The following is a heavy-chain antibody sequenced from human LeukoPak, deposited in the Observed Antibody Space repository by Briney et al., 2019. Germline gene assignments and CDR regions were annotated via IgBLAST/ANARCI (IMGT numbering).Heavy chain of an antibody. D-gene: IGHD2-15*01. J-gene: IGHJ3*02. Sequence: ASVKVSCKASGYTFTSYGISWVRQAPGQGLEWMGWISAYNGNTNYAQKLQGRVIMTTDTSTSTAYMELRSLRSEDTAVYYCAREGLEGYCSGGSCYRVRAFDIWGQGTMVTVSS. CDR2: ISAYNGNT. CDR3: AREGLEGYCSGGSCYRVRAFDI. V-gene: IGHV1-18*01. CDR1: GYTFTSYG.